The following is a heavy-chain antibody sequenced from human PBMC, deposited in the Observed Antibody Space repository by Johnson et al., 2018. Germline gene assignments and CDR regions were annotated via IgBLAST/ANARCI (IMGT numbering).Heavy chain of an antibody. CDR1: GGTFSSYA. J-gene: IGHJ6*02. CDR2: IIPIFGTA. Sequence: QVQLVESGAEVKKPGSSVKVSCKASGGTFSSYAISWVRQAPGQGLEWMGGIIPIFGTANYAQKFQGRVTITADESTGTAFMGLRSLGSEDTAVYYCARDGVTTVTTPYYYYGMDVWGQGTTVTVSS. V-gene: IGHV1-69*01. D-gene: IGHD4-17*01. CDR3: ARDGVTTVTTPYYYYGMDV.